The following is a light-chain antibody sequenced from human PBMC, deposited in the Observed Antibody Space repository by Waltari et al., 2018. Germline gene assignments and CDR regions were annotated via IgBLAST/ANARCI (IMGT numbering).Light chain of an antibody. J-gene: IGLJ1*01. CDR2: DVS. V-gene: IGLV2-11*01. Sequence: QSALTQPPSVSGSPGQSVTISCTVTSSDVGAYNYVPWYQQHPGKAPKLMIYDVSKRPSGVPDRFSGSKSGNTASLTISGLQGEDEADYYCCSYAGSYTYVFGTGTKVTVL. CDR3: CSYAGSYTYV. CDR1: SSDVGAYNY.